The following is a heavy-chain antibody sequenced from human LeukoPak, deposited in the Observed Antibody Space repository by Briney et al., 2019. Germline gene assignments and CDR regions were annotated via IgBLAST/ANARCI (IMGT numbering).Heavy chain of an antibody. V-gene: IGHV4-30-4*01. CDR2: ISHIGTT. CDR1: GGSISSGDYY. CDR3: ARGVQGWFAP. J-gene: IGHJ5*02. D-gene: IGHD3-10*01. Sequence: PSQTLSLTCTVSGGSISSGDYYWSWIRQPPGKGLEWIGYISHIGTTYNNPSLKSRVSISVDTSRNQLSLRLTSVTAADTAVYYCARGVQGWFAPWGQGTLVTVSS.